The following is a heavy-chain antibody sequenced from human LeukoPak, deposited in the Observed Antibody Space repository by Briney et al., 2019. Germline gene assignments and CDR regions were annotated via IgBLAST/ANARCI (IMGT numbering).Heavy chain of an antibody. Sequence: NPSETLSLTCTVSGGSISSSSYYWGWIRQPPGKGLEWIGSIYYSGSTNYNPSLKSRVTISVDTSKNQFSLKLSSVTAADTAVYYCARDQVGPYYYGSGSYYLRGGTVDYWGQGTLVTVSS. CDR3: ARDQVGPYYYGSGSYYLRGGTVDY. V-gene: IGHV4-39*07. CDR2: IYYSGST. D-gene: IGHD3-10*01. CDR1: GGSISSSSYY. J-gene: IGHJ4*02.